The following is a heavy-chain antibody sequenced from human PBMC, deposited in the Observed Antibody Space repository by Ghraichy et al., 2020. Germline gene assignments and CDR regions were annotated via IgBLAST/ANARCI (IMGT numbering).Heavy chain of an antibody. CDR3: ARDFPPPGWYTLGPGDY. CDR2: INVGNGNT. J-gene: IGHJ4*02. Sequence: ASVKFSCKASGYTFKSYNMHWVRQAPGQRLEWMGWINVGNGNTKYSEKFQGRVTITRDTSATTVYMELSRLRSEDTAVYYCARDFPPPGWYTLGPGDYWGQGTLVTASS. CDR1: GYTFKSYN. D-gene: IGHD6-19*01. V-gene: IGHV1-3*01.